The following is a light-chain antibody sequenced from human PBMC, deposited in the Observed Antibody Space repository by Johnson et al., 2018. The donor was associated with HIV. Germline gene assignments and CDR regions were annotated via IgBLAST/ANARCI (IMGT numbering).Light chain of an antibody. CDR2: DNN. Sequence: QPVLTQPPSVSAAPGQKVAISCSGSSSNIGNNYVSWYQQVPGTAPKLLIYDNNRRPSGIPDRFSGSKSGSLATLGITGLQTGDEADYYCGTGETSLVTGFFGTGPNVTVL. J-gene: IGLJ1*01. V-gene: IGLV1-51*01. CDR1: SSNIGNNY. CDR3: GTGETSLVTGF.